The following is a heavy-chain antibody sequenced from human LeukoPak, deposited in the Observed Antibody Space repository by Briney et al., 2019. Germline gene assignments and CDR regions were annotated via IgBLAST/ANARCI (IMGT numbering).Heavy chain of an antibody. CDR2: ISWNSGSI. CDR3: AKEYSIGYYYYYGMDV. CDR1: GFTFDDYA. J-gene: IGHJ6*02. V-gene: IGHV3-9*01. Sequence: GGSLRLSCAASGFTFDDYAMHWVRQAPGKGLEWVSGISWNSGSIDYADSVKGRFTISRDNAKNSLYLKMNSLRVEDTALYYCAKEYSIGYYYYYGMDVWGQGTTVTVSS. D-gene: IGHD6-19*01.